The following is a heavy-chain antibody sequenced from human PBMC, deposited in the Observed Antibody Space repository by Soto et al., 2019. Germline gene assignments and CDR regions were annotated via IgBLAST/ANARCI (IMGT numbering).Heavy chain of an antibody. V-gene: IGHV1-3*01. CDR3: GFIAVSGTFEI. CDR1: GYTFTSYA. J-gene: IGHJ3*02. Sequence: QVQLVQSGAEVTKPGASVKVSCKASGYTFTSYAMHWVRQAPGQRLEWLGWINAGNGNTKYSQQFQGRVTITRDTAASTAYMELSSLRAVETAVDDFGFIAVSGTFEIWGQETMVSVSS. CDR2: INAGNGNT. D-gene: IGHD6-19*01.